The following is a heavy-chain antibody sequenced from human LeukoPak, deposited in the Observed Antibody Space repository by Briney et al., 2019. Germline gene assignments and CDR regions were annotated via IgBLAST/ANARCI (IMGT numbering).Heavy chain of an antibody. CDR3: CSYGLDAFDI. CDR2: IHYGGST. D-gene: IGHD2-15*01. J-gene: IGHJ3*02. V-gene: IGHV4-59*12. Sequence: SETLSLTCTVSGGSISSYYWTWIRQPPGKGLEWIGYIHYGGSTNYNPSLKSRVTISLDTSKNQFSLKLSSVTAADTAVYYCCSYGLDAFDIWGQGTMVTVSS. CDR1: GGSISSYY.